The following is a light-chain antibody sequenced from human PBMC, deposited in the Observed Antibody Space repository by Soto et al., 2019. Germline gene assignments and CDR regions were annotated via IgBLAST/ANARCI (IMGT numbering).Light chain of an antibody. J-gene: IGKJ1*01. CDR1: QSIVTY. Sequence: DIQMTQSPSSLSASVGDSVTITYRASQSIVTYLNWYQQKPGKVPDLLVYSASRLHSGVPSRFSGSGSGTDFGLTISGLQPEDFAPYYCQQSYNISWTFGQGTKVEI. V-gene: IGKV1-39*01. CDR2: SAS. CDR3: QQSYNISWT.